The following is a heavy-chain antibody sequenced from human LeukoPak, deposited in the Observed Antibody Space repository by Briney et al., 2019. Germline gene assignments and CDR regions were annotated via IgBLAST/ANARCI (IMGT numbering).Heavy chain of an antibody. Sequence: GGSLRLSCAASGFIFSSYSMNWVRQAPGKGLGWVSSISSSSSYIYYADSLKGRFTISRDNAKNSLYLQMNSLRAEDTAVYYCATGDYGAFDIWGQGTMVTVSS. D-gene: IGHD4-17*01. CDR2: ISSSSSYI. J-gene: IGHJ3*02. V-gene: IGHV3-21*01. CDR1: GFIFSSYS. CDR3: ATGDYGAFDI.